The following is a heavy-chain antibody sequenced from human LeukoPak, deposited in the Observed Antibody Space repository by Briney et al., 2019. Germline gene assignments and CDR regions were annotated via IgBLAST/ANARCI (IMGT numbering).Heavy chain of an antibody. CDR3: ARDRISSGWYYFDY. CDR1: GDSVSSKNAA. Sequence: SQTLSLTCAISGDSVSSKNAAWNWIRQSPSRGLEWLGRTYYRSKWYNDYAVSVKSRITINPDTSKNQFSLQPNSVTPEDTAVYYCARDRISSGWYYFDYWGQGTLVTVSS. V-gene: IGHV6-1*01. J-gene: IGHJ4*02. D-gene: IGHD6-19*01. CDR2: TYYRSKWYN.